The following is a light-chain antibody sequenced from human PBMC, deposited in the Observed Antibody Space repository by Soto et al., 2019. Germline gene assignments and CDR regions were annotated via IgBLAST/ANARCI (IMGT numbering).Light chain of an antibody. V-gene: IGLV2-8*01. CDR1: SGDVGGYNY. CDR2: EVT. J-gene: IGLJ2*01. CDR3: SSYAGTHNYVG. Sequence: QSVLTQPPSASGSPGQSVTISCTGSSGDVGGYNYVSWYQQHPGKAPNIVIYEVTKRPSGVPDRFSGSKSGNTASLTVSRRKAEDETDYYASSYAGTHNYVGFGGGTKLTVL.